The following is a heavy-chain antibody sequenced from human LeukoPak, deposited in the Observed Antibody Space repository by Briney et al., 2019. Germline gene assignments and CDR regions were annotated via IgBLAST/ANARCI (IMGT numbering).Heavy chain of an antibody. CDR2: IYYDGSNK. CDR1: GFTFTTYG. Sequence: PGGSLRLXCAASGFTFTTYGMHWVRQAPGKGLEWVAVIYYDGSNKFYADSVKGRFTISRDNSKNTLYLQMNSLRAEDTAVYYCAKGICSGGSCSSDYWGQGTLVTVSS. V-gene: IGHV3-33*06. D-gene: IGHD2-15*01. CDR3: AKGICSGGSCSSDY. J-gene: IGHJ4*02.